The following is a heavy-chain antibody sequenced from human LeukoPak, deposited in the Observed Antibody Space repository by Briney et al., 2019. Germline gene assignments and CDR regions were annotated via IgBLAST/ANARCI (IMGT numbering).Heavy chain of an antibody. V-gene: IGHV3-23*01. CDR1: RFTFRTYA. CDR2: IANDGGST. J-gene: IGHJ4*02. D-gene: IGHD1/OR15-1a*01. Sequence: QPGGSLGLSCAASRFTFRTYAMSWVRQAPGKGLEWISTIANDGGSTYYADSVKGRFTISRDNSRNTLYLQMNSLRADDTAVYYCAKSHSVEQRGYFDYWGQGTLVTVSS. CDR3: AKSHSVEQRGYFDY.